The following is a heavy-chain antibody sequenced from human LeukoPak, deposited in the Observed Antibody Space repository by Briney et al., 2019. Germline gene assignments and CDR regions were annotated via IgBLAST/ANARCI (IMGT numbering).Heavy chain of an antibody. Sequence: GGSLRLSCAASGFTFSDYYMSWIRQAPGKGLEWVSYISSSGSTIYYADSVKGRFTISRDNAKNSLYLQMNSLRAEDTAVYYCARVYRWMGGNSDVGAFDIWGQGTMVTVSS. CDR2: ISSSGSTI. V-gene: IGHV3-11*01. CDR1: GFTFSDYY. CDR3: ARVYRWMGGNSDVGAFDI. J-gene: IGHJ3*02. D-gene: IGHD4-23*01.